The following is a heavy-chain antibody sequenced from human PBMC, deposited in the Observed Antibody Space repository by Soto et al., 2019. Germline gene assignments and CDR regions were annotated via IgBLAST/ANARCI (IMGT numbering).Heavy chain of an antibody. Sequence: GASVKVSCKASGGTFSSYAISWVRQAPGQGLEWMGGIIPIFGTANYAQKFQGRVTITADESTSTAYMELSSLRSEDTAVYYCASGRFLEWVPAYFDYWGQGTLVTVPQ. D-gene: IGHD3-3*01. CDR2: IIPIFGTA. CDR1: GGTFSSYA. CDR3: ASGRFLEWVPAYFDY. J-gene: IGHJ4*02. V-gene: IGHV1-69*13.